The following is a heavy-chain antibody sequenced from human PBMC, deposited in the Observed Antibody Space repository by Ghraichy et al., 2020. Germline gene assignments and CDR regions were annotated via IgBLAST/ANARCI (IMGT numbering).Heavy chain of an antibody. CDR2: ISGSGGST. CDR3: AKVYDFWSGYSQSPLYYFDY. V-gene: IGHV3-23*01. D-gene: IGHD3-3*01. CDR1: GFTFSSYA. Sequence: GGSLRLSCAASGFTFSSYAMSWVRQAPGKGLEWVSAISGSGGSTYYADSVKGRFTISRDNSKNTLYLQMNSLRAEDTAVYYCAKVYDFWSGYSQSPLYYFDYWGQGTLVTVSS. J-gene: IGHJ4*02.